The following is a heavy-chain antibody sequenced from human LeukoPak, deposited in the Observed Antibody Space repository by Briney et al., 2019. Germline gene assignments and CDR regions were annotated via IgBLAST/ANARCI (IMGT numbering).Heavy chain of an antibody. D-gene: IGHD5-18*01. Sequence: GGSLRLSCAASGFTLSDYYMSWIRQAPGKGLEWVSYISSSSSYTNYADSVKGRFTISRDNAKNSLYLQMNSLRAEDTAVYYCARDRRYSYGYRYWGQGTLVTVSS. CDR3: ARDRRYSYGYRY. CDR2: ISSSSSYT. J-gene: IGHJ4*02. V-gene: IGHV3-11*06. CDR1: GFTLSDYY.